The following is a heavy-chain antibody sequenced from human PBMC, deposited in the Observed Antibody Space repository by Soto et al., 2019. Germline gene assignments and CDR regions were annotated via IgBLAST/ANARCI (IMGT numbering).Heavy chain of an antibody. J-gene: IGHJ4*02. CDR3: ARANIVVVVAGTTSTYFAN. V-gene: IGHV4-39*02. CDR2: ISYSGTT. Sequence: SETLSLTCTVSGGSISRGGYHWGWVRQPPGKGLEWIASISYSGTTYYNPSIQSRVTISADTSKNHFSLRLNSVIAADTAVYYCARANIVVVVAGTTSTYFANWGQGTPVTVSS. D-gene: IGHD2-15*01. CDR1: GGSISRGGYH.